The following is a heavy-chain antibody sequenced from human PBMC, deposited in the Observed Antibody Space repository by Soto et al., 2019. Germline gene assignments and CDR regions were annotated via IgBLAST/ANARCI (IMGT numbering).Heavy chain of an antibody. CDR3: ARVPYCGGDCYPDY. CDR2: IYYSGST. D-gene: IGHD2-21*02. CDR1: GGSISSGGYY. Sequence: QVQLQELGPGLVKPSQTLSLTCTVSGGSISSGGYYWSWIRQHPGKGLEWIGYIYYSGSTYYNPSLKSRVTISVDTSKNQFSLKLSSVTAADTAVYYCARVPYCGGDCYPDYWGQGTLVTVSS. J-gene: IGHJ4*02. V-gene: IGHV4-31*03.